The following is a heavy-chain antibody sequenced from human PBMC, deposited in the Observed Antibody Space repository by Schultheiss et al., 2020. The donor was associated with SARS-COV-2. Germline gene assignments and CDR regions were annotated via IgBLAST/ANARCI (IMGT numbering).Heavy chain of an antibody. CDR1: GGSFRGYY. J-gene: IGHJ6*02. CDR2: INHSGST. CDR3: ARGKHGGYSYGKKRNYYYGMDV. Sequence: SETLSLTCAVYGGSFRGYYWTWIRQPPGKGLEWIGEINHSGSTNYNPSLKSRVTISVDTSKNQFSLKLSSVTAADTAVYYCARGKHGGYSYGKKRNYYYGMDVWGQGTTVTVSS. V-gene: IGHV4-34*01. D-gene: IGHD5-18*01.